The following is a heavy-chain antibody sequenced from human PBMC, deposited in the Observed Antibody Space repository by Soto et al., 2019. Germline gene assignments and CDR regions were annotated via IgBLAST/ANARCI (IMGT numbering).Heavy chain of an antibody. D-gene: IGHD2-2*01. Sequence: GGSLRLSCAASGFTVSSNYMSWVRQAPGKGLEWVSVIYSGGSTYYADSVKGRFTISRDNSKNTLYLQMNSLRAEDTAVYYCAREENAAYHYYGMDVWGQGTTVTVSS. CDR3: AREENAAYHYYGMDV. CDR2: IYSGGST. CDR1: GFTVSSNY. J-gene: IGHJ6*02. V-gene: IGHV3-53*01.